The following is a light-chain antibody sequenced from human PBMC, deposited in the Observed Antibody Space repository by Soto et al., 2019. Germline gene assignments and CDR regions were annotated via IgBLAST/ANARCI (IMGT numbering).Light chain of an antibody. CDR3: QQYGSSPQT. J-gene: IGKJ1*01. CDR1: QSVSSTY. CDR2: GVS. V-gene: IGKV3-20*01. Sequence: EIVLTQSPGTLSLSPGEGATLSCRASQSVSSTYLAWYQQKAGQAPRLLIYGVSSRATGIPDRFSGSGSGTDFTLTISRLEPEDFAVYYCQQYGSSPQTFGQGTKVDVK.